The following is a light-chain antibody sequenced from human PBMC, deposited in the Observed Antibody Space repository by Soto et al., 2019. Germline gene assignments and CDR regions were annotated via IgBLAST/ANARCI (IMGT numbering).Light chain of an antibody. CDR2: GAS. CDR1: QSVGSS. CDR3: QQYNNWPPWT. V-gene: IGKV3D-15*01. J-gene: IGKJ1*01. Sequence: EIVMTQSRATLSVSPGERATLSFRASQSVGSSLAWYQQKPGQAPRLLIYGASNRATGIPARFSGSGSGTVFTLNISSLQSEDFALYYCQQYNNWPPWTFGQGTKVDI.